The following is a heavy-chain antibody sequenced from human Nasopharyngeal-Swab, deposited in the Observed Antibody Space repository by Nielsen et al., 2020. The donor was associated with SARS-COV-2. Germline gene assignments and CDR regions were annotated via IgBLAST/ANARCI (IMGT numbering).Heavy chain of an antibody. V-gene: IGHV5-51*01. D-gene: IGHD3-22*01. CDR2: IYPGDSDT. CDR3: ARLAPPLPMIVVWGNYYFDY. Sequence: GESLKISCKGSGYSFTSYWIGWVRQMPGKGLEWMGIIYPGDSDTRYSPSFQGQVTISADKSISTAYLQWSSLKASDTAMYYCARLAPPLPMIVVWGNYYFDYWGQGTLVTVSS. J-gene: IGHJ4*02. CDR1: GYSFTSYW.